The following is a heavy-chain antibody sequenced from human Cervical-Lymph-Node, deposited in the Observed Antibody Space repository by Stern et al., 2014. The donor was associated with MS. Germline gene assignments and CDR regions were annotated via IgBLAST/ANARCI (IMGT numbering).Heavy chain of an antibody. J-gene: IGHJ6*02. CDR2: IYPDDSDI. CDR1: GYTFTNNW. Sequence: VQLLQPGAEVKKPGESLKISCKGSGYTFTNNWIAWVRQMPGKGLEWMGIIYPDDSDIRYSPSLQGQVTISADKSISTAYLQWSSRKPADSAVYYCARPPPRRKWDDPNYGMDVWGQGTTVTVSS. V-gene: IGHV5-51*03. D-gene: IGHD1-1*01. CDR3: ARPPPRRKWDDPNYGMDV.